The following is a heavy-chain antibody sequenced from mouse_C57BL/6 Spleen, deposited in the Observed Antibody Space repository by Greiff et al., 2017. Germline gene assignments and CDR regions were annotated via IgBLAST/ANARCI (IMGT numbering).Heavy chain of an antibody. V-gene: IGHV1-76*01. CDR1: GYTFTDYY. Sequence: LQQSGAELVRPGASVKLSCKASGYTFTDYYINWVKQRPGQGLEWIARIYPGSGNTYYNEKFKGTATLTAEKSSSTAYMQLSSLTSEVSAVYFCASESYGSSFDYWGPGTTLTVSS. J-gene: IGHJ2*01. CDR2: IYPGSGNT. D-gene: IGHD1-1*01. CDR3: ASESYGSSFDY.